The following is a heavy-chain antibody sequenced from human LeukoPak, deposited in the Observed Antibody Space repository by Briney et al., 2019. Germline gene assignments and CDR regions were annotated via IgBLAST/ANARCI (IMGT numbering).Heavy chain of an antibody. D-gene: IGHD2-21*01. Sequence: GGSLRLSSAASGFTFSSYAMHWVRQAPGKGLEWVAVISYDGSNKYYADSVKGRFTISRDNSKNTLYLQMNSLRAEDTAVYYCARAEEGFLDYWGQGTLVTVSS. V-gene: IGHV3-30*04. J-gene: IGHJ4*02. CDR1: GFTFSSYA. CDR2: ISYDGSNK. CDR3: ARAEEGFLDY.